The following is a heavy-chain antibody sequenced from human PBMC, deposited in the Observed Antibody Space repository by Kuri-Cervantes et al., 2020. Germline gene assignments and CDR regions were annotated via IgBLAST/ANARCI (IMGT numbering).Heavy chain of an antibody. CDR3: ARRRGRGYYDSSGYWFDP. Sequence: ESLKISCTVSGGSISSYYWSWIRQPPGKGLEWIGEINHSGSTNYNPSLKSRVTISVDTSKNQFSLQLSSVTAADTAVYYCARRRGRGYYDSSGYWFDPWGQGTLVTVSS. CDR1: GGSISSYY. V-gene: IGHV4-34*01. CDR2: INHSGST. D-gene: IGHD3-22*01. J-gene: IGHJ5*02.